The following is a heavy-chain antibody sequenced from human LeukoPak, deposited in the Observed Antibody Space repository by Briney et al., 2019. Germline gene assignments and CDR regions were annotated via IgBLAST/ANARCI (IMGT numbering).Heavy chain of an antibody. CDR2: INHSGST. V-gene: IGHV4-34*01. CDR1: GGSISSYY. D-gene: IGHD1-1*01. CDR3: ARQAYNYYFDY. Sequence: SETLSLTCTVSGGSISSYYWSWIRQPPGKGLEWIGEINHSGSTNYNPSLKSRVTISVDTSKNQFSLKLSSVTAADTAVYYCARQAYNYYFDYWGQGTLVTVSS. J-gene: IGHJ4*02.